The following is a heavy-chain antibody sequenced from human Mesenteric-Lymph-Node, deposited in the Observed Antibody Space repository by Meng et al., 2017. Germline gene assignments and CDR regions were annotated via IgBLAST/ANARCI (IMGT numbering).Heavy chain of an antibody. Sequence: GESLKISCAASGFTVSSNYMSWVRQAPGKGLEWVSVIYSCGSTYYADSVKGRFTISRDNSKNTLYLQMNSLRAEDTAVYYCAREPYVDTAMVYYFDYWGQGTLVTVSS. CDR3: AREPYVDTAMVYYFDY. V-gene: IGHV3-66*03. CDR2: IYSCGST. CDR1: GFTVSSNY. D-gene: IGHD5-18*01. J-gene: IGHJ4*02.